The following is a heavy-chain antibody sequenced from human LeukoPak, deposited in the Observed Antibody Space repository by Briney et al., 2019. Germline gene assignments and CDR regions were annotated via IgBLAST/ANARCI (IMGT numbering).Heavy chain of an antibody. V-gene: IGHV3-48*03. D-gene: IGHD4-17*01. Sequence: PGGSLRLSCEGSKFTFSSYEMSWVRQAPGKGLEWISYISNTGSLRYYADSVKGRFTISRDDAKNSLYLQMNSLRAEDTGVYYCTVIPLGWGQGTPVTVSS. CDR1: KFTFSSYE. J-gene: IGHJ4*02. CDR2: ISNTGSLR. CDR3: TVIPLG.